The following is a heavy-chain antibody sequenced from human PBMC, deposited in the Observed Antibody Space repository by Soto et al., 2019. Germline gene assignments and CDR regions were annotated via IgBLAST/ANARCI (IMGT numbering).Heavy chain of an antibody. CDR3: AKAQQLYYYFDY. J-gene: IGHJ4*02. V-gene: IGHV3-23*01. CDR1: GFTFSSYA. Sequence: GGSLRLSCAASGFTFSSYAMSWVRQAPGKGLEWVSAISGSGGSAYYADSVKGRFTISRDNSKNTLYLQMNSLRAEDTAVYYCAKAQQLYYYFDYWGQGTLVTVS. D-gene: IGHD6-13*01. CDR2: ISGSGGSA.